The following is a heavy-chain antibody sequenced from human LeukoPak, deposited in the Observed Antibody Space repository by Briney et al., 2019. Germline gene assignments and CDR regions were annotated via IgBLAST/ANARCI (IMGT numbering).Heavy chain of an antibody. CDR2: ISSSTTYI. J-gene: IGHJ3*02. CDR1: GFSFSIYN. Sequence: GGSLRLSCAASGFSFSIYNMNWVRQAPGKRLEWVSSISSSTTYIYYADSVRGRFTISRDNARNSLFLQMNSLRAEDTAVYYCARVRASGALGNHAFDIWGQGTLVTVSA. V-gene: IGHV3-21*01. CDR3: ARVRASGALGNHAFDI. D-gene: IGHD3-10*01.